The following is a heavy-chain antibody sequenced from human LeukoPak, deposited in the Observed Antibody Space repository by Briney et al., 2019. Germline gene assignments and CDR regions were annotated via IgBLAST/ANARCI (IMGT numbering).Heavy chain of an antibody. V-gene: IGHV3-30*02. D-gene: IGHD2-15*01. J-gene: IGHJ4*02. CDR3: AKDEGVGYCSGGSCAELDY. CDR1: GFTFSSYG. CDR2: IRYDGSNK. Sequence: GGSLRLSCAASGFTFSSYGMHWVRQAPGKGLEWVAFIRYDGSNKYYADSVKGRFTISRDNSKNTLYLQMNSLRAEDTAVYYCAKDEGVGYCSGGSCAELDYWGQGTLVTVSS.